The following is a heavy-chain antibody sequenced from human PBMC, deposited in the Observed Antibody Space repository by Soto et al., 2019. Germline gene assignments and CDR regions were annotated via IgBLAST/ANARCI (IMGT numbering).Heavy chain of an antibody. CDR1: GGTFSSYT. D-gene: IGHD2-21*02. CDR2: IIPILGIA. J-gene: IGHJ4*02. Sequence: SVKVSCKASGGTFSSYTISWVRQAPGQGLEWMGRIIPILGIANYAQKFQGRVTITADKSTSTAYMELSSLRSEDTAVYYCATRARKAHDSSDYWGQGTLVTVSS. V-gene: IGHV1-69*02. CDR3: ATRARKAHDSSDY.